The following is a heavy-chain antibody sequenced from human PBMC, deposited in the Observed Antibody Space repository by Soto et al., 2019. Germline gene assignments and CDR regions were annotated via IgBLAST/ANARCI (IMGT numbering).Heavy chain of an antibody. CDR2: IYPGDSDP. J-gene: IGHJ4*02. D-gene: IGHD1-26*01. CDR3: ASSDSGSYLDY. V-gene: IGHV5-51*01. Sequence: GESLTISCKGSGYSFTSYWIGWVRQMPGKGLEWMVIIYPGDSDPRYSPSFQGQVTISADKSISTAYLQWSSLKASDTAMYYCASSDSGSYLDYWGQGTLVTVSS. CDR1: GYSFTSYW.